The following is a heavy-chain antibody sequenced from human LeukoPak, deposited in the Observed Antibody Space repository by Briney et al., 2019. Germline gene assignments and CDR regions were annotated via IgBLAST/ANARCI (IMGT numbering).Heavy chain of an antibody. CDR2: INPSGGST. J-gene: IGHJ4*02. CDR3: AKDGSPYSSRYFDY. CDR1: GYIFSSYY. V-gene: IGHV1-46*01. Sequence: ASVKVSCKASGYIFSSYYMHWVRQAPGQGLEWMGIINPSGGSTTYAQRFQGRVTMARDTSTRTVYTELSSLRSEDTAVYYCAKDGSPYSSRYFDYWGQGTLVTVSS. D-gene: IGHD6-19*01.